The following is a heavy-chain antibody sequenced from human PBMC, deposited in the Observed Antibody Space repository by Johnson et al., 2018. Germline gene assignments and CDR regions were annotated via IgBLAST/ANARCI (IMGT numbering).Heavy chain of an antibody. J-gene: IGHJ3*02. CDR3: TKGVGWKVGFDN. V-gene: IGHV3-9*01. Sequence: EVQLVESGGGSVQPGRSLRLSCTASGFAFDDSAMHWVRQAPGKGLEWVSGISWNSIREDYADSVKGRFTISRDNDENSLYLQMNSLRPDDTALYYCTKGVGWKVGFDNWGQGTMVTVSS. D-gene: IGHD1-26*01. CDR1: GFAFDDSA. CDR2: ISWNSIRE.